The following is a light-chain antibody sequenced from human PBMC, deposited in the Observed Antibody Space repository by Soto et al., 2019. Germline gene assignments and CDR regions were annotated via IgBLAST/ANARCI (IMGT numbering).Light chain of an antibody. V-gene: IGLV2-8*01. J-gene: IGLJ1*01. CDR3: SSYVGSNTYV. Sequence: QSVLTQPPSASGSPGQSVTISCTGTSSDVGGYNSVSWYQQHPGKATKLMIYEVTKRPSGVPDRFSGSKSGYTASLTVSGLQAEDDADYYCSSYVGSNTYVFGTGTKVTVL. CDR1: SSDVGGYNS. CDR2: EVT.